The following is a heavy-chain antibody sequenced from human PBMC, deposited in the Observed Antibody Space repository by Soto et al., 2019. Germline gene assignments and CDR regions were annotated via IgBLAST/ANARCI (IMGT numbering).Heavy chain of an antibody. CDR3: ARVVPRPASSEDSSGYYFHRTHYFDS. J-gene: IGHJ4*02. CDR1: GGSFSGYY. CDR2: SNHSGIT. V-gene: IGHV4-34*01. D-gene: IGHD3-22*01. Sequence: QVQLQQWGAGLLKPSETLSITCAVYGGSFSGYYWSWIRQPPGKGLEWIGESNHSGITNYNPSLKSRGTPSVHTSKNQLSLKPSSVSAAHTAVYYCARVVPRPASSEDSSGYYFHRTHYFDSWGQGTLVTVSS.